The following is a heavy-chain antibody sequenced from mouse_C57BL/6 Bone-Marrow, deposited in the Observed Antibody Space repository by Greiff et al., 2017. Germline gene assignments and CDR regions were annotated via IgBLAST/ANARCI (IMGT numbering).Heavy chain of an antibody. D-gene: IGHD3-2*02. Sequence: EVQGVESGPGLAKPSQTLSLTCSVTGFSFTSYYWNWIRQSPGTKLEYMGYISYSGSTYYNPYLKCRLSITRDTSKNQYYLQLNSVTTEDTATYYCARGGWAEDYALDYWGQGTSVTVSS. V-gene: IGHV3-8*01. J-gene: IGHJ4*01. CDR2: ISYSGST. CDR3: ARGGWAEDYALDY. CDR1: GFSFTSYY.